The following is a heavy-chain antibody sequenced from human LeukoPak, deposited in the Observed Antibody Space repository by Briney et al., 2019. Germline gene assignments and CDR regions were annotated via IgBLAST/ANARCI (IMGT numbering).Heavy chain of an antibody. CDR3: AKDLVGYGDYAYYFDT. V-gene: IGHV1-18*01. D-gene: IGHD4-17*01. J-gene: IGHJ4*02. CDR1: GFTLRSYG. CDR2: VGGYNGKT. Sequence: ASVKVSCKASGFTLRSYGISWVRQAPGQGPEWVGWVGGYNGKTNYAQKFQGRVSMTTDSSTSTTYMELRSLKSDDTAVYYCAKDLVGYGDYAYYFDTWGQGTLVTVSS.